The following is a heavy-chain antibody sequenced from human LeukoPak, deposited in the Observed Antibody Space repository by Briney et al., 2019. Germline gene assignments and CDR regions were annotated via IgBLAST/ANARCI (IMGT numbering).Heavy chain of an antibody. D-gene: IGHD2-15*01. J-gene: IGHJ4*02. CDR2: TYQRSKWYN. CDR3: AREDCSGGSCYGGFDC. CDR1: GDSVSSNSAA. V-gene: IGHV6-1*01. Sequence: SQTLSLTCALSGDSVSSNSAAWDWLRQSPTRGLEWLGRTYQRSKWYNDYALSVKSRITINPDTSKNQFSLQLNSVTPEDTAVYYCAREDCSGGSCYGGFDCWGQGTLVTVSS.